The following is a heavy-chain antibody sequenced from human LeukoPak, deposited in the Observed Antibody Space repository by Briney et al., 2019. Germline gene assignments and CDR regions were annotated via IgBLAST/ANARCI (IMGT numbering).Heavy chain of an antibody. Sequence: ASVKVSCKASGYTFTSYDINWVRQATGQGLEWMGWMNPNSGNTGYAQKFQGRVTMTRNTSLSTAYMELSSLRSEDTAVYYCASSPFYYYYMDVWGKGTTVTVSS. CDR2: MNPNSGNT. CDR1: GYTFTSYD. V-gene: IGHV1-8*01. CDR3: ASSPFYYYYMDV. J-gene: IGHJ6*03.